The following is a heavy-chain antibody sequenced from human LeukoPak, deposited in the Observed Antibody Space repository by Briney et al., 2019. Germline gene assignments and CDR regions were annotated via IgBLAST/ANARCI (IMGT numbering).Heavy chain of an antibody. D-gene: IGHD3-22*01. V-gene: IGHV4-59*08. J-gene: IGHJ4*02. CDR2: IYYSGST. CDR1: GGSISSYY. Sequence: SETLSLTCTVSGGSISSYYWSWIRQPPGKGLEWIGYIYYSGSTNYNPSLKSRVTISVDTSKNQFSLKLSSVTAADTAVYYCARHKWLPYIPFDYWGQGTLVTVSS. CDR3: ARHKWLPYIPFDY.